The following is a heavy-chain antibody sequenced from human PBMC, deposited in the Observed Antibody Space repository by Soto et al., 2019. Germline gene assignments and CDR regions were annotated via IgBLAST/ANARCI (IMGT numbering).Heavy chain of an antibody. CDR2: IFPGDSDT. V-gene: IGHV5-51*01. CDR3: ARQSGMDV. D-gene: IGHD5-12*01. J-gene: IGHJ6*02. Sequence: PVESLTISCQTSAYPFAGYWIGWVRQMPGKGLEWLGIIFPGDSDTKYSPSSQGQVIISADKSIRTAYLQWSSLKASDTAIYYCARQSGMDVWGQGTTVTVS. CDR1: AYPFAGYW.